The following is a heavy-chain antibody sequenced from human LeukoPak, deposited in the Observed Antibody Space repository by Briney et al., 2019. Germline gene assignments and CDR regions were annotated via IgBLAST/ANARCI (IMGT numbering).Heavy chain of an antibody. CDR3: AKGSYYDSSGSFYFDY. Sequence: ETLSLTCAVYGGSFSGYSRSWVRQAPGKGLEWVSGISGSGDNTYYADSVKGRFTISRDNSKNTLYVQVNSLGTEDTAAYYCAKGSYYDSSGSFYFDYWGQGTLVTVSS. CDR2: ISGSGDNT. CDR1: GGSFSGYS. D-gene: IGHD3-22*01. J-gene: IGHJ4*02. V-gene: IGHV3-23*01.